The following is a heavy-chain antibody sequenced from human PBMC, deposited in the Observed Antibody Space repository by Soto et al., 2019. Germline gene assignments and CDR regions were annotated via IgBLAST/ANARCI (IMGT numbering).Heavy chain of an antibody. CDR1: GYTFTSYG. CDR3: AREGYDFWSGFRRFYYMDV. J-gene: IGHJ6*03. D-gene: IGHD3-3*01. V-gene: IGHV1-18*01. Sequence: EASVKVSCKASGYTFTSYGISWVRQAPGQGLEWMGWISAYNGNTNYAQKLQGRVTMTTDTSTSTAYMELRSLRSDDTAVYYCAREGYDFWSGFRRFYYMDVWGKGTTVTVSS. CDR2: ISAYNGNT.